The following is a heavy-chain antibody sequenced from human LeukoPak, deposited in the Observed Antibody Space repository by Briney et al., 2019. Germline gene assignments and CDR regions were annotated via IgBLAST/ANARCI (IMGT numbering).Heavy chain of an antibody. CDR2: ISSSSSYI. J-gene: IGHJ4*02. D-gene: IGHD3-16*02. Sequence: PGGSLRLSCAASGFTFSSYSVNWVRQAPGKGLEWVSSISSSSSYIYYADSVKGRFTISRDNAKNSLYLQMNSLRAEDTAVYYCARDRIGDDYIWGSYRPLADYWGQGTLVTVSS. V-gene: IGHV3-21*01. CDR1: GFTFSSYS. CDR3: ARDRIGDDYIWGSYRPLADY.